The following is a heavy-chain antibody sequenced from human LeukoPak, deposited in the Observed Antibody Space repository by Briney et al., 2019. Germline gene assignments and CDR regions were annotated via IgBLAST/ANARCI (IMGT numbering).Heavy chain of an antibody. CDR3: ASGGSYFGY. V-gene: IGHV3-7*05. CDR2: IKKDGSEK. J-gene: IGHJ4*02. Sequence: GGFLRLSCEGSGFTFSSYWMSWVRQAPGKGLEWVSNIKKDGSEKYYVDSVKGRFTISRDNAKNSLFLQMNSLRADDTAVYYCASGGSYFGYWGQGTLVTVSS. CDR1: GFTFSSYW.